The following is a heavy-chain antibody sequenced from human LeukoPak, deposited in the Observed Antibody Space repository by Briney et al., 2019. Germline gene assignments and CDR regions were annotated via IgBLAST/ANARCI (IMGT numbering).Heavy chain of an antibody. CDR3: ARVLFNSGYNY. V-gene: IGHV1-2*02. CDR2: VNPNSGET. Sequence: GASVKVSCKTSGSTFTCAYMHWVRQAPGQGLEWMGWVNPNSGETKFAHKFQGRVTMTRDTSIRTVYMDLGGLRSDDTAVYYCARVLFNSGYNYWGQGSLVTVSS. J-gene: IGHJ4*02. D-gene: IGHD3-9*01. CDR1: GSTFTCAY.